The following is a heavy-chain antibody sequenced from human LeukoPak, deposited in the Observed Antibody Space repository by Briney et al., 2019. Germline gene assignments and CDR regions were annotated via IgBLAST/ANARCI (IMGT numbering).Heavy chain of an antibody. CDR1: GGSISGYY. J-gene: IGHJ4*02. Sequence: SETLSLTCTVSGGSISGYYWSWFRQPPGKGLEWIGYIYYSGSTKYSPSLKSRVTISVDTAKNQFSLKLSSVTAADTAVYYCARDLYGDYYDSSGYYDYWGQGTLVTVSS. CDR2: IYYSGST. D-gene: IGHD3-22*01. CDR3: ARDLYGDYYDSSGYYDY. V-gene: IGHV4-59*01.